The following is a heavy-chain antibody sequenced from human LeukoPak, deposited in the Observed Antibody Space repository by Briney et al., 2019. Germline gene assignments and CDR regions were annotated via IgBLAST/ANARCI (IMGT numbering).Heavy chain of an antibody. D-gene: IGHD1-26*01. Sequence: SETLSLTCTVSGDSISSYYWSWIRQPPGKGLEWIGYIYYSGNTNYNPSLRSRVTISVDTSKNQFSLKLSSVTAADTAVYYCARGIIVGATWGENDNWFDPWGQGTLVTVSS. V-gene: IGHV4-59*01. CDR1: GDSISSYY. CDR3: ARGIIVGATWGENDNWFDP. CDR2: IYYSGNT. J-gene: IGHJ5*02.